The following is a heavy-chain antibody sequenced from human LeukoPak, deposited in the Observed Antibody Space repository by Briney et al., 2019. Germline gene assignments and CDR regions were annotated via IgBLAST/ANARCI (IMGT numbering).Heavy chain of an antibody. Sequence: PGRSLRLSCAASGFTFDDYAMHWVRQAPGKGLEWVSGISSNSGTIGYADSVKGRFTISRDNARNSLFLQMNSLRAEDTAVYYCAKDRDSGSYYPRGAFDYWGQGTLVTVSS. CDR1: GFTFDDYA. CDR2: ISSNSGTI. V-gene: IGHV3-9*01. J-gene: IGHJ4*02. CDR3: AKDRDSGSYYPRGAFDY. D-gene: IGHD1-26*01.